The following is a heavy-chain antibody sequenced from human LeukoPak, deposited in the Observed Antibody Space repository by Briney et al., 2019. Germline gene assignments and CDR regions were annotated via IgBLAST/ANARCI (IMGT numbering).Heavy chain of an antibody. CDR1: GGSISSYY. J-gene: IGHJ6*03. D-gene: IGHD4-17*01. CDR2: IYYSGST. CDR3: ARGLDGDYYYYYYYYYMDV. V-gene: IGHV4-59*01. Sequence: SETLSLTCTLSGGSISSYYWSWIRQPPGKGLEWIGYIYYSGSTNYNPSLKSRVTISVDTSKNQFSLKLSSVTAADTAVYYCARGLDGDYYYYYYYYYMDVWGKGTTVTVSS.